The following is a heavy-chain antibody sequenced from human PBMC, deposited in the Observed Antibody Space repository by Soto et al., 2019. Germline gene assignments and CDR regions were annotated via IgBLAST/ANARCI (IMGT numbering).Heavy chain of an antibody. V-gene: IGHV4-4*02. CDR2: AHHSGRT. CDR3: ARSEATVLDN. D-gene: IGHD4-17*01. CDR1: GGSISSCYW. Sequence: SETLSLTCTVSGGSISSCYWWNLVRQPPGQGLEWIGEAHHSGRTNYNPSLKSRVTISVDKSKNHFSLKLSSVTAADTAVYYCARSEATVLDNWGQGTLVTVSS. J-gene: IGHJ4*02.